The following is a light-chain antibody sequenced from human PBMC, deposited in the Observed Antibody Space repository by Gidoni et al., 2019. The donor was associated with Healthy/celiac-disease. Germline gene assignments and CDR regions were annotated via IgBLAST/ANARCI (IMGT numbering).Light chain of an antibody. Sequence: EIVMTQSPATLSVSPGERATLSCRASQSVSSNLAWYQQKPGQAPRLLIYGASTRATGIPARFSGSGSGTEFTLTISSLQSEDFAVYYCQQYNNSPYSFXQXTKLE. CDR3: QQYNNSPYS. CDR2: GAS. V-gene: IGKV3-15*01. J-gene: IGKJ2*01. CDR1: QSVSSN.